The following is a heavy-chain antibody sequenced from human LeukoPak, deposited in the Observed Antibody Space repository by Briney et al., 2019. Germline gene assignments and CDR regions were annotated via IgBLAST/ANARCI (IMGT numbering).Heavy chain of an antibody. V-gene: IGHV1-69*13. CDR1: GYTFTSYD. CDR3: AREARGYSYGQSHFDY. D-gene: IGHD5-18*01. J-gene: IGHJ4*02. Sequence: ASVKVSCKASGYTFTSYDFNWVRQATGQRPEWMGGIIPIFGTANYAQKFQGRVTITADESTSTAYMELSSLRSEDTAVYYCAREARGYSYGQSHFDYWGQGTLVTVSS. CDR2: IIPIFGTA.